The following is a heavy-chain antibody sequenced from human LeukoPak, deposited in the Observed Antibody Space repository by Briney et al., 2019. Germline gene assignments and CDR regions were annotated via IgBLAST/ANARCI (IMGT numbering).Heavy chain of an antibody. CDR1: GYTLTELS. V-gene: IGHV1-2*02. D-gene: IGHD1-26*01. CDR2: INPNSGGT. Sequence: ASVKVSCKVSGYTLTELSMHWVRQAPGKRLEWMGWINPNSGGTSSAQKFQGRVTLTRDTSISTAFMELNSLRSDDTAVYYCARGGEPKWELLYQDYWGQGTLVTVSS. CDR3: ARGGEPKWELLYQDY. J-gene: IGHJ4*02.